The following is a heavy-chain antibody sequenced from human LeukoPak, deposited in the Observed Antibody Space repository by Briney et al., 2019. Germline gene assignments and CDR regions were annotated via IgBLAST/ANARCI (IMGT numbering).Heavy chain of an antibody. V-gene: IGHV3-48*01. D-gene: IGHD3-10*01. CDR2: ITSTSSTI. CDR3: ARGVIYGSGSYTPL. Sequence: GVSLRLSCAASGFSFSSYSMNWVRQAPGKGLEGVSYITSTSSTIYYVGSVKGRFTISRDNAKNSLYLQMNSLRAEDTAVYYCARGVIYGSGSYTPLWGQGTLVTVAA. J-gene: IGHJ4*02. CDR1: GFSFSSYS.